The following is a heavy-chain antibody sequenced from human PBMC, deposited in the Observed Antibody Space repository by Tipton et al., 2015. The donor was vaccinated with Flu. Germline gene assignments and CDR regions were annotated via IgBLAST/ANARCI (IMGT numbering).Heavy chain of an antibody. CDR2: INTDGSTT. CDR3: TRGQGANP. J-gene: IGHJ5*02. Sequence: SLRLSCAASGFTFSTYWMHWVRQVPGKGLVWVSRINTDGSTTNYADSVKGRFAISRDNSKNTLYLQMNSLRAEDTAVYYCTRGQGANPWGQGTLVTVSS. V-gene: IGHV3-74*01. CDR1: GFTFSTYW.